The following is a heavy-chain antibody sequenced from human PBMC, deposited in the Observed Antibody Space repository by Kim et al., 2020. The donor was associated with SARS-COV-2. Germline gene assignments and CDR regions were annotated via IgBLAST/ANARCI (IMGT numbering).Heavy chain of an antibody. J-gene: IGHJ5*01. CDR3: FRLRGQQLVQCWFDS. Sequence: DSVKGRFTISRENAKNSLYLQMNSLRDEDTAVYYGFRLRGQQLVQCWFDSWGQGTLVTVSS. D-gene: IGHD6-13*01. V-gene: IGHV3-48*02.